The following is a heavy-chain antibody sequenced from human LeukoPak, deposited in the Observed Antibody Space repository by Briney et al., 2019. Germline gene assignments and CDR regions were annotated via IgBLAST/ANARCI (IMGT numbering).Heavy chain of an antibody. CDR1: GGSISSYY. CDR3: ARGPKSIAAAGPCDY. J-gene: IGHJ4*02. Sequence: KPSETLSLTCTVSGGSISSYYWSWIRQPPGKGLEWIGYIYYSGTTNYNPSLKSRVTISVDTSKNQFSLKLSSVTAADTAVYYCARGPKSIAAAGPCDYWGQGTLVTVSS. D-gene: IGHD6-13*01. V-gene: IGHV4-59*12. CDR2: IYYSGTT.